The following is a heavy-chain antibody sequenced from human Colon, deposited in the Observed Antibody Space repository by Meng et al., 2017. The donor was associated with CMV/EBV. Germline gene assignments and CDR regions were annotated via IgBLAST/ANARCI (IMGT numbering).Heavy chain of an antibody. J-gene: IGHJ4*02. CDR1: GFTFRSYA. V-gene: IGHV3-23*01. Sequence: CAASGFTFRSYAMSWVRQAPGKGLEWVSGISGSGGSTYYADSVKGRFTISRDNSKNTLYLQMNSLRAEDTAVYYCAKGWGAYFDWWNFDYWGQGTLVTVS. CDR3: AKGWGAYFDWWNFDY. CDR2: ISGSGGST. D-gene: IGHD3-9*01.